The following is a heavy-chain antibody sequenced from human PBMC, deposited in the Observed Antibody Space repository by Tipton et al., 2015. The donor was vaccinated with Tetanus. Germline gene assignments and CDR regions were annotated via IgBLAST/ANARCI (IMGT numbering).Heavy chain of an antibody. D-gene: IGHD6-19*01. CDR1: GYTFKNFA. V-gene: IGHV3-9*01. CDR2: ITWNSDYI. Sequence: SLRLSCVGSGYTFKNFAMSWVRQAPGKGLEWVAGITWNSDYIGYADSVKGRFTTSRDNAKSSLYLQMNNLRVEDTALYYCAKDISSGWSGGVHWGQGTQVTVSS. CDR3: AKDISSGWSGGVH. J-gene: IGHJ4*02.